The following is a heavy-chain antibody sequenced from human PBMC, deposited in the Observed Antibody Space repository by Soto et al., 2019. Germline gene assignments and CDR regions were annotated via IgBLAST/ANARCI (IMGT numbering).Heavy chain of an antibody. Sequence: QVQLVQSGAEVKKPGSSVKVSCKASGGTFSSYAISWVRQAPGQGLEWMGGIIPIFGTANYAQKFQGRVKISADESTSTAYMGVSSLRSEDTAVYYCARGYYGSGSLPGYLYYYGMDVWGQGTTVPVSS. J-gene: IGHJ6*02. CDR2: IIPIFGTA. V-gene: IGHV1-69*01. CDR3: ARGYYGSGSLPGYLYYYGMDV. D-gene: IGHD3-10*01. CDR1: GGTFSSYA.